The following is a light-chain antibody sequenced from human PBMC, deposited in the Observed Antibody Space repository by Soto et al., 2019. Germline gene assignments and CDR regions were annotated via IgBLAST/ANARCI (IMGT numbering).Light chain of an antibody. Sequence: NFMLTQPHSVSESPGKTLSISCTRSSGSIANNYVQWYQPRPGSAPTTVIYENNQRLSGVPDRFSGSTDGSSNSASLTISGLQTEDEADYYCQSYDSDFVVFGGGTKLTVL. CDR3: QSYDSDFVV. CDR2: ENN. CDR1: SGSIANNY. V-gene: IGLV6-57*04. J-gene: IGLJ2*01.